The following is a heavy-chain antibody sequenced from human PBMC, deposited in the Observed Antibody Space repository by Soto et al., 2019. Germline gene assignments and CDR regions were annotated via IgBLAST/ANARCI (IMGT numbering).Heavy chain of an antibody. J-gene: IGHJ5*02. CDR2: ISYDGSNK. Sequence: QVQLVESGGGVVQPGRSLRLSCAASGFTFSSYAMHWVRQAPGKGLEWVAVISYDGSNKYYADSVKGRFTISRDNSKNTLYLQMNSLRAEDTAVYYCAREAVEMATYDWFDPWGQGTLVTVSS. D-gene: IGHD5-12*01. CDR1: GFTFSSYA. CDR3: AREAVEMATYDWFDP. V-gene: IGHV3-30-3*01.